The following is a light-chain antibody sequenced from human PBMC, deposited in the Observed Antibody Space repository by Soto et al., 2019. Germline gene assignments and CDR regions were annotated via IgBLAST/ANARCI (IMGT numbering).Light chain of an antibody. V-gene: IGKV3-15*01. CDR1: QSVSSN. CDR2: GAS. Sequence: EIVLTQSPATLSLSPGERATLSCRASQSVSSNLAWYQQKPGQAPRLLIYGASTRATGIPARFSGSGSGTEFTLTISSLQSEDFAVYYCQVRTNWSIAFGRGTRLEIK. J-gene: IGKJ5*01. CDR3: QVRTNWSIA.